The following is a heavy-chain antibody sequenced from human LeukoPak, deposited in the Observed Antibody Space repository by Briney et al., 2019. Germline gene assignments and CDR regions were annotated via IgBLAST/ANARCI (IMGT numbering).Heavy chain of an antibody. D-gene: IGHD3-22*01. CDR1: GGSISSHY. CDR3: ARAPRGVVVTFDY. Sequence: SETLSLTCTVSGGSISSHYWSWIRQPPGKGLEWIGYIYYSGSTNYNPSLKSRVTISVDTSKNQFSLKLSSVTAADTAVYYCARAPRGVVVTFDYWGQGTLVTVSS. CDR2: IYYSGST. V-gene: IGHV4-59*11. J-gene: IGHJ4*02.